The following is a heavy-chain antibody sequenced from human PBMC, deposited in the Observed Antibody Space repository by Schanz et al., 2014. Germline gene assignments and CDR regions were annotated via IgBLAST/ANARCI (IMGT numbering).Heavy chain of an antibody. Sequence: QVQLVESGGGVVQPGRSLRLSCAASGFTFSSYAMHWVRQAPGKGLEWVAVISYDGRNKYYADSVKGRFTISRDNSKNTLYLQMNSLRAEDTAVYYCAKQIHYDILTVTRNGGQGTLVTVSS. CDR2: ISYDGRNK. CDR1: GFTFSSYA. J-gene: IGHJ4*02. V-gene: IGHV3-30-3*01. CDR3: AKQIHYDILTVTRN. D-gene: IGHD3-9*01.